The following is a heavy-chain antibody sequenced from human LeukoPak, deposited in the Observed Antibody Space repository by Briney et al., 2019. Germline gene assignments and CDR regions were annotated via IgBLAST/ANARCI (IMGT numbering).Heavy chain of an antibody. V-gene: IGHV3-30*04. CDR2: ISYDGSNK. D-gene: IGHD3-22*01. CDR1: GFTFSSYV. Sequence: GGSLRLSCAASGFTFSSYVMHWVRQAPGKGLEWVAVISYDGSNKYYADSVKGRFTISRDNSKNTLYLQMNSLRAEDTAVYYCARDRDYYDSSGYYYLWGQGTLVTVSS. CDR3: ARDRDYYDSSGYYYL. J-gene: IGHJ4*02.